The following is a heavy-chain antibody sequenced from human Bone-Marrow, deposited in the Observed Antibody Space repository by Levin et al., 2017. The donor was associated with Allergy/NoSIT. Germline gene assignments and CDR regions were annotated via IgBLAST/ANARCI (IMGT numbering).Heavy chain of an antibody. J-gene: IGHJ4*02. CDR2: ITFSSTTR. V-gene: IGHV3-48*02. Sequence: GGSLRLSCVASGFSFSTSSMNWVRQAPGKGLEWISYITFSSTTRYYADSVKGRFTISRDNAKTSLYLQMDSLRDEDTAVYYCARGHCSGTSCHTSYYFDYWGQGTLVTVS. CDR1: GFSFSTSS. D-gene: IGHD2-8*02. CDR3: ARGHCSGTSCHTSYYFDY.